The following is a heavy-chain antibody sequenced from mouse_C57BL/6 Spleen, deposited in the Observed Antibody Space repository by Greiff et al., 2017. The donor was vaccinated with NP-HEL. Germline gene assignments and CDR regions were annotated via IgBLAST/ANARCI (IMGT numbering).Heavy chain of an antibody. CDR1: GYTFTDYY. CDR3: ARYDRYAMDY. J-gene: IGHJ4*01. CDR2: IYPGSGNT. V-gene: IGHV1-76*01. D-gene: IGHD2-3*01. Sequence: VQLQQSGAELVRPGASVKLSCKASGYTFTDYYINWVKQRPGQGLEWIARIYPGSGNTYYNEKFKGKATLTAEKSSSTAYMQLSSLTSEDSAVYFCARYDRYAMDYWGQGTSVTVSS.